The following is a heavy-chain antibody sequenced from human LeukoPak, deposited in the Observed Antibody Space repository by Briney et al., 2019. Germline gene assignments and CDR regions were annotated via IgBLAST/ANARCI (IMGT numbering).Heavy chain of an antibody. V-gene: IGHV3-23*01. J-gene: IGHJ4*02. CDR2: ISGSGGST. CDR3: AKCGYSSGWYDY. CDR1: GFTFSSYA. Sequence: GGSLRLSCAASGFTFSSYAMSWVRQAPGKGLEWVSAISGSGGSTYYADSVKGRFTISRDNSKNTLYLQMNSLRVEDTAVYYCAKCGYSSGWYDYWGQGTLVTVSS. D-gene: IGHD6-19*01.